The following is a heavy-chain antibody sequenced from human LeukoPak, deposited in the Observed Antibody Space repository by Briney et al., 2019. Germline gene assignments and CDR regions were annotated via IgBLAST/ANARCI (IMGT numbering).Heavy chain of an antibody. CDR3: ARDASWAPYCSSTSCSHYYYYYMDV. D-gene: IGHD2-2*01. V-gene: IGHV4-61*02. CDR1: GGSISSGSYY. J-gene: IGHJ6*03. CDR2: IYTSGST. Sequence: SQTLSLTCTVSGGSISSGSYYWSWIRQPAGKGLEWIGRIYTSGSTNYNPSLKSRVTMSVDTSKNQFSLKLSSVTAADTAVYYCARDASWAPYCSSTSCSHYYYYYMDVWGKGTTVTVSS.